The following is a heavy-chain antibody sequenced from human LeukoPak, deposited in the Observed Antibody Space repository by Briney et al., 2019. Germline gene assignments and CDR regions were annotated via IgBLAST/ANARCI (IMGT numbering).Heavy chain of an antibody. V-gene: IGHV4-59*12. D-gene: IGHD4-17*01. CDR3: ARGHGDYGSGAFDI. J-gene: IGHJ3*02. Sequence: PSETLSLTCTVSGGSISSYYWSWIRQPPGKGLEWIGYIYYSGSTNYNPSLKSRVTISVDRSKNQFSLKLSSVTAADTAVYYCARGHGDYGSGAFDIWGQGTMVTVSS. CDR1: GGSISSYY. CDR2: IYYSGST.